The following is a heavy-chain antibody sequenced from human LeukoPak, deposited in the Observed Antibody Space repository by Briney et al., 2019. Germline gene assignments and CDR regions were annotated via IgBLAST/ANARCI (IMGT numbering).Heavy chain of an antibody. CDR3: AIAVYGSGSRGFDY. Sequence: PSETLSLTCTVSGGPISSYYWSWIRQPPGKGLEWIGYIYYSGSTNYNPSLKSRVTISVDTSKNQFSLKLSSVTAADTAVYYCAIAVYGSGSRGFDYWGQGTLVTVSS. CDR1: GGPISSYY. CDR2: IYYSGST. V-gene: IGHV4-59*08. J-gene: IGHJ4*02. D-gene: IGHD3-10*01.